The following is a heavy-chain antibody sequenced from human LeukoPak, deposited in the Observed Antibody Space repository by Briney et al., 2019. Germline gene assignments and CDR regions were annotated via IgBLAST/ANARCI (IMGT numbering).Heavy chain of an antibody. Sequence: ASVKVSCKASGYTFTGYYMHWVRQAPGQGLEWMGWINPNSGGTNHAQKFQGRVTMPSDTSLRTAYMELSRLRSDDTDVYYYSREDSFPGQQMVLFLRSGWFDPWGQGTLVTVSS. CDR2: INPNSGGT. V-gene: IGHV1-2*02. CDR3: SREDSFPGQQMVLFLRSGWFDP. CDR1: GYTFTGYY. J-gene: IGHJ5*02. D-gene: IGHD6-13*01.